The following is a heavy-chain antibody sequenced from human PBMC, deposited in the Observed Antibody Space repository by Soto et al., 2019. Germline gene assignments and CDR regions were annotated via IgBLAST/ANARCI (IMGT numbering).Heavy chain of an antibody. J-gene: IGHJ3*02. V-gene: IGHV1-69*06. D-gene: IGHD3-22*01. Sequence: GASVKVSCKASGGTFSSYAISWVRQAPGQGLEWMGGIIPIFGTANYAQKFQGRVTITADKSTSTAYMELSSLRSEDTAVYYCAEGNTYYYDSSGYADAFDIWGRGTMVTVSS. CDR1: GGTFSSYA. CDR2: IIPIFGTA. CDR3: AEGNTYYYDSSGYADAFDI.